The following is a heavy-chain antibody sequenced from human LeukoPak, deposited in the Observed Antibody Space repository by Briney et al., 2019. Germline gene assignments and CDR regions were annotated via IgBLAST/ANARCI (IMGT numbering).Heavy chain of an antibody. V-gene: IGHV1-2*02. CDR2: INPNSGVT. Sequence: ASVKVSFKASGYTFTDYYMHWVRQAPGQGREWMGWINPNSGVTNYAQKFQGGVTMTRDTSISTAYMELNRLKSDDTAVYYCARVSLIYGSGSYYQSPLTYWGQGTLVTVSS. CDR3: ARVSLIYGSGSYYQSPLTY. D-gene: IGHD3-10*01. CDR1: GYTFTDYY. J-gene: IGHJ4*02.